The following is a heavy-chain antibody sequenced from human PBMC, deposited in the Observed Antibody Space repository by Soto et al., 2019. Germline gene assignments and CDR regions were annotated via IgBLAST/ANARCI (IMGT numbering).Heavy chain of an antibody. CDR2: ISGGGDTT. CDR1: GFTFNNYA. D-gene: IGHD3-10*01. Sequence: EVQLLESGGDLVQPGGSLRLSCAASGFTFNNYAMTWVRQAPGKWLEWVSAISGGGDTTSYADSVKGRFTVSRDGSKNTLYLQMSSLRAEDTALYYCAKGRGGSGSLPPRVDFWGQGTLVTVSS. J-gene: IGHJ4*02. CDR3: AKGRGGSGSLPPRVDF. V-gene: IGHV3-23*01.